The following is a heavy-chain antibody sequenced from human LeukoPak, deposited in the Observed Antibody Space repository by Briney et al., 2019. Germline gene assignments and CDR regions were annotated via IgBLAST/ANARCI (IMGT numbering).Heavy chain of an antibody. D-gene: IGHD3-9*01. J-gene: IGHJ5*02. V-gene: IGHV1-69*01. CDR2: IIPIFGTA. Sequence: SVKVSCKASGGTFSSYAISWVRQAPGQGLEWMGGIIPIFGTANYAQKFQGRVTITADESTSTAYMEPSSLRSEDTAVYYCARDGHTGATIFHWFDPWGQGTLVTVSS. CDR3: ARDGHTGATIFHWFDP. CDR1: GGTFSSYA.